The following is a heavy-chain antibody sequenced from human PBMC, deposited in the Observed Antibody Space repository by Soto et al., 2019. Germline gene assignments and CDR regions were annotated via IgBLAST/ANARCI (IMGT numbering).Heavy chain of an antibody. D-gene: IGHD3-10*02. CDR2: ISSSSSYI. CDR1: GFTFSSYS. V-gene: IGHV3-21*01. J-gene: IGHJ4*02. CDR3: ARDLPENIYVHGH. Sequence: PGGSLRLSCAASGFTFSSYSMNWVRQAPGKGLEWVSSISSSSSYIYYADSVKGRFTISRDNAKNSLYLQMNNLRVEDTAVYYCARDLPENIYVHGHRGQGTLVTGSS.